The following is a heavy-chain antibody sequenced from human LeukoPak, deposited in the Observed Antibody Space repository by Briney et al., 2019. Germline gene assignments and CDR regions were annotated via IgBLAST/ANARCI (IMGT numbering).Heavy chain of an antibody. Sequence: GGTLRLSCAASGFTFSSYEMNWVREAPGKGLEWVSYISSSGSTIYYADSVKGRFTISRDNAKNSLYLQMNSLRAEDTAVYYCAELGITMIGGVWGKGTTVTISS. V-gene: IGHV3-48*03. CDR2: ISSSGSTI. CDR1: GFTFSSYE. D-gene: IGHD3-10*02. J-gene: IGHJ6*04. CDR3: AELGITMIGGV.